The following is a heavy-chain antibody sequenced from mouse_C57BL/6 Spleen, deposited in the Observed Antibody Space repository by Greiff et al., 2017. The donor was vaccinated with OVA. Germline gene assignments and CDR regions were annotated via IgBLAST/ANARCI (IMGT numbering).Heavy chain of an antibody. J-gene: IGHJ1*03. CDR2: INPYNGGT. CDR1: GYTFTDYY. CDR3: ARGIYYDYDRDCYFDV. V-gene: IGHV1-19*01. Sequence: EVQLQQSGPVLVKPGASVKMSCKASGYTFTDYYMNWVKQSHGKSLEWIGVINPYNGGTSYNQKFKGKATLTVDKSSSTAYMELNSLTSDDSAVYYCARGIYYDYDRDCYFDVWGTGTTVTVSS. D-gene: IGHD2-4*01.